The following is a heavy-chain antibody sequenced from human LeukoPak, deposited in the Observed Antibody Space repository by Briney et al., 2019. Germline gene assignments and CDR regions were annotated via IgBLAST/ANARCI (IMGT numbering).Heavy chain of an antibody. D-gene: IGHD5-12*01. J-gene: IGHJ5*02. Sequence: SETLSLTCTVSGGSISSSSYYWGWIRQPPGKGLGWLGSIYYSGSTYYNPSLKSRVTISVDTSKNQFSLKLSSVTAADTAVYYCASLGYSGYEWDWFDPWGQGTLVTVSS. V-gene: IGHV4-39*01. CDR3: ASLGYSGYEWDWFDP. CDR2: IYYSGST. CDR1: GGSISSSSYY.